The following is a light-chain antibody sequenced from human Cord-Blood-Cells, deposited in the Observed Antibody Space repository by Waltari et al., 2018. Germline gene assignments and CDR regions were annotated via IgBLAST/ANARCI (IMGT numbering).Light chain of an antibody. J-gene: IGLJ3*02. V-gene: IGLV3-25*02. CDR1: ALPKQY. Sequence: SYELTQPPSVSVSPGQTARITCSGDALPKQYAYWYQQKPGQAPVLVIYKDSERHSGIPERFSGSSPGTTVTLTISGVQAEDEAHYYCQSADSSGTYWVFGGGTKLTVL. CDR3: QSADSSGTYWV. CDR2: KDS.